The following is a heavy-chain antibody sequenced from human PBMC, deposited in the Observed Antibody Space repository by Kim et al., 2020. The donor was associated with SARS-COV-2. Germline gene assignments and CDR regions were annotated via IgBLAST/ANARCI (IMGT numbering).Heavy chain of an antibody. CDR1: GFTFGDYA. CDR3: AKDRRRAIFGVVRNDAFDI. CDR2: ISWNSGSI. Sequence: GGSLRLSCAASGFTFGDYAMHWVRQAPGKGLEWVSGISWNSGSIGYADSVKGRFTISRDNAKNSLYLQMNSLRAEDTALYYCAKDRRRAIFGVVRNDAFDIWGQGTMVTVSS. J-gene: IGHJ3*02. D-gene: IGHD3-3*01. V-gene: IGHV3-9*01.